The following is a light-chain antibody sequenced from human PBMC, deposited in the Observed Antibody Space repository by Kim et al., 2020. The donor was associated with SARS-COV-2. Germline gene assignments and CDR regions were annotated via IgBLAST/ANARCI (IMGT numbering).Light chain of an antibody. CDR2: DDS. J-gene: IGLJ2*01. CDR1: NIGHKG. V-gene: IGLV3-21*02. Sequence: SYELTQPPSVSAAPGETAKITCGEYNIGHKGVRWYQQRPGQAPVVVVYDDSDRPSGIPDRFSASNFENTATLTISRVEAGDEADYYCQVWDRDTDHQVIFGGGTQLTVL. CDR3: QVWDRDTDHQVI.